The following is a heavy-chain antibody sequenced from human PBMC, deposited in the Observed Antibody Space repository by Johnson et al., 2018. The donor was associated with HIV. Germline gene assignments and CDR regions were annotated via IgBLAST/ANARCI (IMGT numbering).Heavy chain of an antibody. CDR1: GFTFSSYA. CDR3: AREARDIVVVVAASDAFDI. CDR2: ISYDGSNK. V-gene: IGHV3-30-3*01. D-gene: IGHD2-15*01. J-gene: IGHJ3*02. Sequence: QVQLVESGGGVVQPGRSLRLSCAASGFTFSSYAMHWVRQAPGKGLEWVAVISYDGSNKYYADSVKGRFTISRDNSKNTPYLQMNSLRAEDTAVYYCAREARDIVVVVAASDAFDIWGQGTMVTVSS.